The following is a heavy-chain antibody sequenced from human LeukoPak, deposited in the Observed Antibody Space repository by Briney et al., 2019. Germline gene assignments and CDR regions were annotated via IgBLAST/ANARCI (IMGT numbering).Heavy chain of an antibody. D-gene: IGHD1-26*01. V-gene: IGHV3-66*02. CDR2: IYGGGNS. CDR1: GFTFSTYY. CDR3: ARELTVGATIDY. Sequence: GGSLRLSCAASGFTFSTYYMSWDRQAPGKGLEWVSGIYGGGNSYYAESVTGRFTISRDNSRNTLHLQMNSLRGEDTAVYYCARELTVGATIDYWGQGTLVTVSS. J-gene: IGHJ4*02.